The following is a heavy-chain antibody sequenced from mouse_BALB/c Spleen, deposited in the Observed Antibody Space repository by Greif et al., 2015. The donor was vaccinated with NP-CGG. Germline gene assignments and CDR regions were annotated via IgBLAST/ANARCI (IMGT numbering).Heavy chain of an antibody. CDR2: ILPGSGST. Sequence: VQLVESGAELMKPGASVKISCKATGYTFSSYWIEWVKQRPGHGLEWIGEILPGSGSTNYNEKFKGKATFTADTSSNTAYMQLSSLTSEDSAVYYCARRNYEAAWFAYWGQGTLVTVSA. CDR3: ARRNYEAAWFAY. J-gene: IGHJ3*01. V-gene: IGHV1-9*01. D-gene: IGHD2-4*01. CDR1: GYTFSSYW.